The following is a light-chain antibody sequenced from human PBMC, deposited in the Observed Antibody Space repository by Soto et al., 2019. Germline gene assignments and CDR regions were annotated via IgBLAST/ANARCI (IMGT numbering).Light chain of an antibody. CDR2: KAS. CDR1: QTISSW. V-gene: IGKV1-5*03. Sequence: DIQMTQSPSTLSGSVGDRVTITCRASQTISSWLAWYQQKPGKAPKLLIYKASTLKSGVPSRFSGSGSGTEFTLTISSLQPDDFATYYGQHYNSYSEAFGTGTKVELK. J-gene: IGKJ1*01. CDR3: QHYNSYSEA.